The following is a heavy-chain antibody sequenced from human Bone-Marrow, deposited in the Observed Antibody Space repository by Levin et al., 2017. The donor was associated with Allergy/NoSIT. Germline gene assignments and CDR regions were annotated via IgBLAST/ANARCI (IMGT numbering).Heavy chain of an antibody. CDR2: ISHDGSEN. J-gene: IGHJ3*02. CDR3: TRLGGTKTNMEVLTDAFDM. V-gene: IGHV3-30*03. D-gene: IGHD1-1*01. Sequence: PGGSLRLSCAASGFIFSNFGMHWVRQVPGKGLEWVTFISHDGSENFYVDSVKGRFTISRDNSKKTLFLQINSVRVEDTAVYYCTRLGGTKTNMEVLTDAFDMWGQGTVVTVSS. CDR1: GFIFSNFG.